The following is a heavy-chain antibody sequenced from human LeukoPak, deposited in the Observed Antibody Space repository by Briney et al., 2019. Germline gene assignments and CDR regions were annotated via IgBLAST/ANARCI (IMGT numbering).Heavy chain of an antibody. CDR3: ARGNTAMVDDNWFDP. Sequence: SETLSLTCTVSGDSISSYYWSWIRQPPGKGLEWIGYIYHSGSTYYNPSLKSRVTISVDRSKNQFSLKLSSVTAADTAVYYCARGNTAMVDDNWFDPWGQGTLVTVSS. CDR2: IYHSGST. CDR1: GDSISSYY. D-gene: IGHD5-18*01. V-gene: IGHV4-59*12. J-gene: IGHJ5*02.